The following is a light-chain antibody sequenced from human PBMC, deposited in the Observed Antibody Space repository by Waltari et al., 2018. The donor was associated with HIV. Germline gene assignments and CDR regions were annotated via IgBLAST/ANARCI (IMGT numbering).Light chain of an antibody. CDR3: SSYTTRSTPDPNWV. CDR1: RSDVGGYNY. J-gene: IGLJ3*02. V-gene: IGLV2-14*01. Sequence: QSALTQPASVSGSPGQSITISCTGTRSDVGGYNYVSWYQPHPGKAPKLMIFEVSNRPSGVSNRFSGSKSVNTASLTISGLQAEDEADYYCSSYTTRSTPDPNWVFGGGTKLTVL. CDR2: EVS.